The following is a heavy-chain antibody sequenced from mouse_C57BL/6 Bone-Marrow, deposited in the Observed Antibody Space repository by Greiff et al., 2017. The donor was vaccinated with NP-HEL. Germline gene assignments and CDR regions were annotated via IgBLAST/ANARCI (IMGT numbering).Heavy chain of an antibody. CDR1: GYTFTDYY. CDR2: IYPGSGNT. CDR3: ARGDGTGFAY. J-gene: IGHJ3*01. Sequence: VKLVESGAELVRPGASVKLSCKASGYTFTDYYINWVKQRPGQGLEWIARIYPGSGNTYYNEKFKGKATLTAEKSSSTAYMQLSSLTSEDSAVYFCARGDGTGFAYWGQGTLVTVSA. D-gene: IGHD4-1*01. V-gene: IGHV1-76*01.